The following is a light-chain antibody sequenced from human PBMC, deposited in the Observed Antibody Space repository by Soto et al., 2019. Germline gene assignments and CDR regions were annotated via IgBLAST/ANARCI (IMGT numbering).Light chain of an antibody. CDR1: QSINYW. CDR2: KAS. CDR3: QQYHSYIT. Sequence: DIPMTQSPSTLSASVGDRVTITCRASQSINYWLAWYQQKPGKAPNLLIYKASILESGVPSRFSGSGSGTEFTLTISSLHPDDFATYYCQQYHSYITFGQGTRLEIK. V-gene: IGKV1-5*03. J-gene: IGKJ5*01.